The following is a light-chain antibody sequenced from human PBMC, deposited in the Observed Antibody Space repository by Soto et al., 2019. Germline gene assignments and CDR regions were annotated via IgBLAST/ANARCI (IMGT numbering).Light chain of an antibody. CDR3: QQFGDSPLLT. V-gene: IGKV3-20*01. Sequence: EIVLTQSPGTLSLSPGERATLSCRASQSVSSSYLAWYQQKPGQAPRLVIHGASSRATGIPDRFSGSGSGTDFTLTISRLEPEDFAVYYCQQFGDSPLLTFGQGTKLGIK. CDR2: GAS. CDR1: QSVSSSY. J-gene: IGKJ2*01.